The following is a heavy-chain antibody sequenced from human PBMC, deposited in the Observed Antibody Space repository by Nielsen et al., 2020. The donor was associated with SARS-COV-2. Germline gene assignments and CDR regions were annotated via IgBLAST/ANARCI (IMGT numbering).Heavy chain of an antibody. CDR3: ARGDGIVVVTAPFDY. D-gene: IGHD2-21*02. Sequence: ASVKVSCKASGYTFTSYDINWVRQATGQGLEWMGWISAYNGNTNYAQKLQGRVTMTTDTSTSTAYMELRSLRSDDTAVYYCARGDGIVVVTAPFDYWGQGTLVTVSS. J-gene: IGHJ4*02. CDR1: GYTFTSYD. CDR2: ISAYNGNT. V-gene: IGHV1-18*01.